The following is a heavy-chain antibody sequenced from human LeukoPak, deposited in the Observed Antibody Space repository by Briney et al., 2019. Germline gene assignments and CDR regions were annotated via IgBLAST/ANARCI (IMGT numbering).Heavy chain of an antibody. Sequence: GGSLRLSCAASGFTFSSYWIHWVRQAPGTGRVWFSRINTDGSSTSYADPVKGRFTISRDNAKNTLYLQMNSLRAEDTAVYYCAGAERLSDAFDIWGQGTMVTVS. V-gene: IGHV3-74*01. CDR1: GFTFSSYW. J-gene: IGHJ3*02. CDR3: AGAERLSDAFDI. CDR2: INTDGSST. D-gene: IGHD3-16*01.